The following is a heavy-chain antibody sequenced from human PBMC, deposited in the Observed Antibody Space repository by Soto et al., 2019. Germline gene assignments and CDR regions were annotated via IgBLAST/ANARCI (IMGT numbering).Heavy chain of an antibody. CDR3: ATMGTPATGLYFFDY. D-gene: IGHD2-15*01. Sequence: SEALSLTCTVSGRSISSYYWSWIRQPPGKGLEWIGYIYYSGSTNYNPSLKSRVTISVDTSKNQFSLKLSSVTAADTAVYYCATMGTPATGLYFFDYWGQGSVVTVSS. CDR2: IYYSGST. V-gene: IGHV4-59*01. CDR1: GRSISSYY. J-gene: IGHJ4*02.